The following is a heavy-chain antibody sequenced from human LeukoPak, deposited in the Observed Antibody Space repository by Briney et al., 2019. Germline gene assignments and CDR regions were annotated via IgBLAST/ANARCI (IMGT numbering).Heavy chain of an antibody. CDR1: GASISSTSYC. CDR2: IHTSGST. D-gene: IGHD3-3*01. V-gene: IGHV4-61*09. Sequence: SQTLSLTCTVSGASISSTSYCWGWIRQPAGKGLEWIGHIHTSGSTNYNPSLKSRVTISVDTSKNQFSLKLSSVTAADTAVYYCARGLYYDFWSGYLGYGSTYYYYYMDVWGKGTTVTVSS. J-gene: IGHJ6*03. CDR3: ARGLYYDFWSGYLGYGSTYYYYYMDV.